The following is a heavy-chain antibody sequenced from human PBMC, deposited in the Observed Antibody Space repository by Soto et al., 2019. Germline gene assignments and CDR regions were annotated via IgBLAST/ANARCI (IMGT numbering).Heavy chain of an antibody. Sequence: QVQLVQSGAEVKKPGSSVKVSCKASGGTFSSYAISWVRQAPGQGLEWMGGIIPIFGTANYAQKFQGRVTITADESTSTAYMELSSLRSEDTAVYYCARAEAAAGSSVVAAPDGMDVWGQGTTVTVSS. CDR2: IIPIFGTA. CDR1: GGTFSSYA. D-gene: IGHD6-13*01. CDR3: ARAEAAAGSSVVAAPDGMDV. J-gene: IGHJ6*02. V-gene: IGHV1-69*01.